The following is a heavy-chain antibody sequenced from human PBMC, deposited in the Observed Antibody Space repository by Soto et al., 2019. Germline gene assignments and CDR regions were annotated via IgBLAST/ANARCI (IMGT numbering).Heavy chain of an antibody. CDR2: IYYSGST. CDR1: GCSISSGGYY. Sequence: SETLSLTCTVSGCSISSGGYYWSWIRQHPGKGLEWIGYIYYSGSTYYNPSLKSRVTISVDTSKNQFSLKLSSVTAADTAVYYCARVRIVGATLFDYWGQGTLVTVSS. V-gene: IGHV4-31*03. J-gene: IGHJ4*02. CDR3: ARVRIVGATLFDY. D-gene: IGHD1-26*01.